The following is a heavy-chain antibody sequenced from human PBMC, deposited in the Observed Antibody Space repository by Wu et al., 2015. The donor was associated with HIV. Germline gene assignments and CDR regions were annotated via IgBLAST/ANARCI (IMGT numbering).Heavy chain of an antibody. D-gene: IGHD6-19*01. CDR2: IIPIFGTA. CDR1: GGTFSSYA. CDR3: AATGIAVAGTYYYYYYMDV. J-gene: IGHJ6*03. V-gene: IGHV1-69*12. Sequence: QVQLVQSGAEVKKPGSSVKVSCKASGGTFSSYAISWVRQAPGQGLEWMGGIIPIFGTANYAQKFQGRVTITADESTSTAYMELSSLRSEDTAVYYCAATGIAVAGTYYYYYYMDVWAKDHGHRLL.